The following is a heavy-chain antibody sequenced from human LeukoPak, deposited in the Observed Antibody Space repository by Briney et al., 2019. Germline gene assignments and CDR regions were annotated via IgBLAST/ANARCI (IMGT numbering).Heavy chain of an antibody. V-gene: IGHV5-51*01. CDR2: IYPGDSDT. CDR3: ARGTYYYDSSGSNWFDP. D-gene: IGHD3-22*01. Sequence: AGESLKISCKGSGYSFTSYWIGWVRQMPGKGLEWMGIIYPGDSDTRYSPSFQGQVTISADKSISTAYLQWSSLKASDTAMYYCARGTYYYDSSGSNWFDPWGQGTLVTVSS. CDR1: GYSFTSYW. J-gene: IGHJ5*02.